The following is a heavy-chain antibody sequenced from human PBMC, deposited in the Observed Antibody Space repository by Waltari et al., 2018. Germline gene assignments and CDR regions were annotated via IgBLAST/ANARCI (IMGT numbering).Heavy chain of an antibody. J-gene: IGHJ5*02. D-gene: IGHD3-16*01. Sequence: EVQLVESGGVVVQPGGSLRVSCAASGFTFDDYTMHWVRQAPGKGLEWVSLISWGGCITYYADSVKGRFTISRDNSKNSLYLQMNSLRTEDTALYYCAKDLSIMITQFTFDPWGQGTLVTVSS. V-gene: IGHV3-43*01. CDR1: GFTFDDYT. CDR2: ISWGGCIT. CDR3: AKDLSIMITQFTFDP.